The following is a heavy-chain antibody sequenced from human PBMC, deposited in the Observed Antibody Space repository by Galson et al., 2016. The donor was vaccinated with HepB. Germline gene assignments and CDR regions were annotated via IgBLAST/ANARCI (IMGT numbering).Heavy chain of an antibody. Sequence: QSGAEVKKPGESLKISCKCSGFDFRTLWIAWVRQMPGKGLEWMGIIFPDDSDSIYSPSFEGQVTMSVDKSISTAYLHWNTLKTSDTAVYYCAGPQPTVVSPADTLDVWGQGTLATVSS. CDR3: AGPQPTVVSPADTLDV. J-gene: IGHJ3*01. V-gene: IGHV5-51*03. D-gene: IGHD4-23*01. CDR2: IFPDDSDS. CDR1: GFDFRTLW.